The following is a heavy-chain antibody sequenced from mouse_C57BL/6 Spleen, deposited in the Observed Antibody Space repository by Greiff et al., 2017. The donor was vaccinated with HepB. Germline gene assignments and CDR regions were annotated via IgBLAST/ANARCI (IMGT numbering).Heavy chain of an antibody. CDR1: GYAFSSSW. D-gene: IGHD2-4*01. J-gene: IGHJ3*01. CDR2: IYPGDGDT. CDR3: ARYYDYDGRFAY. Sequence: QVQLKESGPELVKPGASVKISCKASGYAFSSSWMNWVKQRPGKGLEWIGRIYPGDGDTNYNGKFKGKATLTADKSTSTAYMQLSSLTSEDSAVYFWARYYDYDGRFAYWGQGTLVTVSA. V-gene: IGHV1-82*01.